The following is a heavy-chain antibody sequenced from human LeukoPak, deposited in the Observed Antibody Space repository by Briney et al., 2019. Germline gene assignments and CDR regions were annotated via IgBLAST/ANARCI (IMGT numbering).Heavy chain of an antibody. Sequence: SETLSLTCAVYGGSFSGYYWSWIRQPPGKGLEWIGEINHSGSANYNPSLKSRVTISVDTSKNQFSLKLSSVTAADTAVYYCARRYPSVRGANLRPQEVRTYYFDYWGQGTLVTVSS. D-gene: IGHD3-10*01. J-gene: IGHJ4*02. CDR3: ARRYPSVRGANLRPQEVRTYYFDY. CDR2: INHSGSA. CDR1: GGSFSGYY. V-gene: IGHV4-34*01.